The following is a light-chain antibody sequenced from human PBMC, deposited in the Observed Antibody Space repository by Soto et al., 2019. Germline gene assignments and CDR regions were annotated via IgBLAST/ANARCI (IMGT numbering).Light chain of an antibody. Sequence: DIRITKSPSTLSASVGDRVTITCRASQNINEYLAWYQQKPGKAPKLLIYMASSLESEVPSRFSGSGSGTEFTLTISSLQPEDVATYYCQKYNSAPWTFGQGTKV. CDR2: MAS. CDR1: QNINEY. J-gene: IGKJ1*01. V-gene: IGKV1-5*03. CDR3: QKYNSAPWT.